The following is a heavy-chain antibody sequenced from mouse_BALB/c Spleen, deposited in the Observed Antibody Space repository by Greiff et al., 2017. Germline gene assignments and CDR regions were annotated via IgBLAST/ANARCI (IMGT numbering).Heavy chain of an antibody. CDR2: IYPGGGYT. D-gene: IGHD1-1*01. CDR1: GYTFTNYW. J-gene: IGHJ2*01. Sequence: QVQLQQSGAELVRPGTSVKISCKASGYTFTNYWLGWVKQRPGHGLEWIGDIYPGGGYTNYNEKFKGKATLTADTSSSTAYMQLSSLTSEDSAVYFCARDGDYYGSSYALHYFDYWGQGTTLTVSS. CDR3: ARDGDYYGSSYALHYFDY. V-gene: IGHV1-63*02.